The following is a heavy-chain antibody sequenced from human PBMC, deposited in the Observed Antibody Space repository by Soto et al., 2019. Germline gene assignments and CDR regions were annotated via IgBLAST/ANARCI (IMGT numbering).Heavy chain of an antibody. CDR1: GFTFSSYG. CDR2: IWYDGSNK. Sequence: GGSLRLSCAASGFTFSSYGMHWVRQAPGKGLEWVAVIWYDGSNKYYADSVKGRFTISRDNSKNTLYLQMNSLRAEDTAVYYCAKDLQEYSSSSGNFDYWGQGTLVTVSS. J-gene: IGHJ4*02. CDR3: AKDLQEYSSSSGNFDY. D-gene: IGHD6-6*01. V-gene: IGHV3-33*06.